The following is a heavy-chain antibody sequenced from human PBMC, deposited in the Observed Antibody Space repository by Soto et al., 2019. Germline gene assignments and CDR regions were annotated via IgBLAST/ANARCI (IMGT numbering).Heavy chain of an antibody. CDR3: AKERSSGWSFDY. D-gene: IGHD6-19*01. CDR1: GFTFSTYA. Sequence: EVQLLESGGGLVQPGGSLRLSCAASGFTFSTYAMNWVSQAPGKGLEWVSGISGSGDSTYYADSVKGRFTVSRDNSKNTLYLQMNSLRGEDTAVFYCAKERSSGWSFDYWGQGTLVTVSP. V-gene: IGHV3-23*01. J-gene: IGHJ4*02. CDR2: ISGSGDST.